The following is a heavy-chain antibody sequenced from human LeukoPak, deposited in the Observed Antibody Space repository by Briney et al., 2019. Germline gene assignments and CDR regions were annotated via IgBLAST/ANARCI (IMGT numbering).Heavy chain of an antibody. CDR3: ARDQTSDYYFDY. CDR1: GGSISSYY. Sequence: NPSETLSLTCTVSGGSISSYYWSWIRQPPGKGLEWIGYIYYSGSTNYNPSLKSRATISVDTSKNQFSLKLSSVTAADTAVYYCARDQTSDYYFDYWGQGTLVTVSS. V-gene: IGHV4-59*01. CDR2: IYYSGST. D-gene: IGHD2-21*02. J-gene: IGHJ4*02.